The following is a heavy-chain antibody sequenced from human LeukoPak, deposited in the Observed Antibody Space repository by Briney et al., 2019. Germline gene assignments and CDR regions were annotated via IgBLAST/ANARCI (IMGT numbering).Heavy chain of an antibody. J-gene: IGHJ4*02. CDR1: GFTFNPFY. D-gene: IGHD2-21*02. V-gene: IGHV3-7*01. Sequence: GESLKISCVGSGFTFNPFYMSWVRQAPGKGLEWVAQINQDGSGEYYVDSVRGRFTISRDNAKTSVHLQMDSLSAEDTAVYYCAREQWWRLDYWGQGTLVTVSS. CDR3: AREQWWRLDY. CDR2: INQDGSGE.